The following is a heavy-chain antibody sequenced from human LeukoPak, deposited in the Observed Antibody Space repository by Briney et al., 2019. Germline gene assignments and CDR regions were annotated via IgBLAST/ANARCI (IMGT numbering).Heavy chain of an antibody. D-gene: IGHD4-23*01. Sequence: GGSLRLSCAASGFTFSSYSMNWVRQAPGKGLEWVSSISGSGTSTYYADSVKGRFTISRDNSKNTLYLQMNSLRAEDAAVYYCARALVGTPNWDWYFDLWGRGTLVTVSS. V-gene: IGHV3-23*01. CDR1: GFTFSSYS. J-gene: IGHJ2*01. CDR3: ARALVGTPNWDWYFDL. CDR2: ISGSGTST.